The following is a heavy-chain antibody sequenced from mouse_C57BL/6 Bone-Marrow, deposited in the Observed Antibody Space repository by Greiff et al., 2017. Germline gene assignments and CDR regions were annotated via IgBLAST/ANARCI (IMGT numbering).Heavy chain of an antibody. Sequence: VQLQQSGAELARPGASVKLSCKASGYTFTSYGISWVKQRTGQGLEWIGEIYPRSGYSYYNEKFKGKAPLTADNSSSTAYMELRSLTSEDSAVYFCPFIRYPWYFDVWGTGTTVTVSS. V-gene: IGHV1-81*01. CDR1: GYTFTSYG. CDR3: PFIRYPWYFDV. J-gene: IGHJ1*03. D-gene: IGHD1-1*01. CDR2: IYPRSGYS.